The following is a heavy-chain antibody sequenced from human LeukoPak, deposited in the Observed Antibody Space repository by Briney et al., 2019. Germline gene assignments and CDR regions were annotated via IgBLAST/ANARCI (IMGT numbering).Heavy chain of an antibody. D-gene: IGHD2-15*01. CDR1: GFTFSSYA. J-gene: IGHJ3*02. V-gene: IGHV3-64*01. CDR2: ISSNGGST. Sequence: GGSLRLSCAASGFTFSSYAMHWARQAPGKGLEYVSAISSNGGSTYYANSVKGRFTISRDNSKNTLYLQMGSLRAEDMAVYYCARRYCSGGSCYGGAFDIWGQGTMVTVSS. CDR3: ARRYCSGGSCYGGAFDI.